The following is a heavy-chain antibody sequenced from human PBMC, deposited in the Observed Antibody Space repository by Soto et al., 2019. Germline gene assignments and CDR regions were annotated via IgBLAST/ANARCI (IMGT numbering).Heavy chain of an antibody. Sequence: ASVKVSCKVSGYTLTELSMHWVRQAPGKGLEWMGGLDPEDGETIYAQKFQGRVTMTEDTSTDTAYMELSSLRSEDTAVYYCATRRTYYGDPDWFDPWGQGTLVTVSS. V-gene: IGHV1-24*01. CDR1: GYTLTELS. D-gene: IGHD4-17*01. J-gene: IGHJ5*02. CDR2: LDPEDGET. CDR3: ATRRTYYGDPDWFDP.